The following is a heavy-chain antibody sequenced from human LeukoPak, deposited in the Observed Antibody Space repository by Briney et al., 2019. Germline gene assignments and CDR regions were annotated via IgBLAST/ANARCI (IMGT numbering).Heavy chain of an antibody. V-gene: IGHV4-59*01. CDR2: ISYSAYT. J-gene: IGHJ4*02. Sequence: PSETLSLTCTVSGGSIRSYYWSWIRQAPGKGLEWIGFISYSAYTSYSPSLKSRVAISVDTSKSQFSLRLSSMTAADTAIYYCARGRNENGGMFFDSWAQGTLVTVSS. CDR1: GGSIRSYY. CDR3: ARGRNENGGMFFDS. D-gene: IGHD4-23*01.